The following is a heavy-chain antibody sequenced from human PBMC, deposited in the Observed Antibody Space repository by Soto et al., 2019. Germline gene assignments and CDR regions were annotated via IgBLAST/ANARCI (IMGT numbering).Heavy chain of an antibody. J-gene: IGHJ6*02. V-gene: IGHV5-51*01. CDR3: ARLLGQAVLDV. Sequence: GESLKISCKGSEDTFTSYWIGWVSQMPGKGLEWMGIIYPGDSDTRYSPSFQGQVTISADKSIRTAYLQWSSLKASDTAMYYCARLLGQAVLDVWGQLTTVTVCS. CDR2: IYPGDSDT. D-gene: IGHD6-19*01. CDR1: EDTFTSYW.